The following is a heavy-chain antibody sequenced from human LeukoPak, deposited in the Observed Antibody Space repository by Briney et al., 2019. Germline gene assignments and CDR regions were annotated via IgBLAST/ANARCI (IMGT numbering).Heavy chain of an antibody. J-gene: IGHJ3*02. D-gene: IGHD1-7*01. Sequence: SETLSLTCAVSGDSISNYYWSWIRQSAGKGLEWIGRLYSSGNTNHNPSLKSRVTMSRDTSKNQFSLKLTSVTAADTAVYYCARATGITIGAFDIWGQGTMVTVSS. CDR3: ARATGITIGAFDI. V-gene: IGHV4-4*07. CDR1: GDSISNYY. CDR2: LYSSGNT.